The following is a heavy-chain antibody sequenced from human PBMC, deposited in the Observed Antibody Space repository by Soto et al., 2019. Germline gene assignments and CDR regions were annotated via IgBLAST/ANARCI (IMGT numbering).Heavy chain of an antibody. Sequence: GGSLRLSCAASGFTFDDYAMHWVRQAPGKGLEWVSGISWNSGSIGYADSVKGRFTISRDNAKNTLYLQMNSLRAEDTAVYYCARATINYYDSSGYYYSYWGQGTLVTVSS. CDR2: ISWNSGSI. J-gene: IGHJ4*02. D-gene: IGHD3-22*01. CDR3: ARATINYYDSSGYYYSY. V-gene: IGHV3-9*01. CDR1: GFTFDDYA.